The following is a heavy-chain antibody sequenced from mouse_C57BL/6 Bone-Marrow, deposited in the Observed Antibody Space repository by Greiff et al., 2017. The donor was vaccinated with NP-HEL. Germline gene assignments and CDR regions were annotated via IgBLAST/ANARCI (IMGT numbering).Heavy chain of an antibody. V-gene: IGHV1-50*01. CDR1: GYTFTSYW. CDR2: IDPSDSYT. CDR3: GGGPLPWFAY. J-gene: IGHJ3*01. Sequence: QVQLQQPGAELVKPGASVKLSCKASGYTFTSYWMQWVKQRPGQGLEWIGEIDPSDSYTNYNQKFKGKATLTVDTSSSTAYMQLSSLTSEDSAVYYCGGGPLPWFAYWGQGTLVTVSA.